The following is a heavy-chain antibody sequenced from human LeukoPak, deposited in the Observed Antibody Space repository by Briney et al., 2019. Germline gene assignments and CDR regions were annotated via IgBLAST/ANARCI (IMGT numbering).Heavy chain of an antibody. Sequence: PGGSLRLSCAASGFTFSSYTMSWVRQAPGKGLEWVLGISGSGGSTYYADSVKGRFTISRDNSKNTLYLQMNSLRAEDTAVYYCAKDRGIAAAGGAFDIWGQGTMVTVSS. CDR3: AKDRGIAAAGGAFDI. CDR1: GFTFSSYT. V-gene: IGHV3-23*01. D-gene: IGHD6-13*01. J-gene: IGHJ3*02. CDR2: ISGSGGST.